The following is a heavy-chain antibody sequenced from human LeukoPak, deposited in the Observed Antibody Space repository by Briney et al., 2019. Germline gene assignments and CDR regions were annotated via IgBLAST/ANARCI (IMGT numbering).Heavy chain of an antibody. CDR1: GFTFSSYG. J-gene: IGHJ6*03. D-gene: IGHD3-9*01. V-gene: IGHV3-30*02. Sequence: GGSLRLSCAASGFTFSSYGMSWVRQAPGKGLEWVAFIRYDGSNKYYADSVKGRFTISRDNSKNTLYLQMNSLRAEDTAVYYCAKDGRDFDWLLFRYYYYMDVWGKGTTVTISS. CDR3: AKDGRDFDWLLFRYYYYMDV. CDR2: IRYDGSNK.